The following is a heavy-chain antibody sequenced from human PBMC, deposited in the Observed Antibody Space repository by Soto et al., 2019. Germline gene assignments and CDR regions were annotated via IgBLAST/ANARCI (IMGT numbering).Heavy chain of an antibody. CDR1: GFTFSSYW. J-gene: IGHJ4*02. V-gene: IGHV3-74*01. CDR3: ARVGGSSWH. CDR2: INGDGGTT. D-gene: IGHD6-6*01. Sequence: EVQLVESGGGLVQPGGSLRLSCAASGFTFSSYWMPWVRQAPGKGLVWVSRINGDGGTTNYADSVKGRFTISRDNAKNKLFLQMNSLRVEDAAVYYCARVGGSSWHWGQGTLVTVSS.